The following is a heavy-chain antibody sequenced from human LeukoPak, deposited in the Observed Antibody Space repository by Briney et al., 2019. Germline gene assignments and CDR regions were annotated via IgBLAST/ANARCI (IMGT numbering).Heavy chain of an antibody. D-gene: IGHD2-2*01. J-gene: IGHJ4*02. V-gene: IGHV3-23*01. Sequence: PGGSLRLSCAASGFTFSTYAMAWVRQAPGKGLEWVSAIGGGADYTFYADSVTGRFTISRDNSKNTLYLQMNSLRAEDTAVYYCAKELVSRSSLSFDYWGQGTRVIVSS. CDR1: GFTFSTYA. CDR3: AKELVSRSSLSFDY. CDR2: IGGGADYT.